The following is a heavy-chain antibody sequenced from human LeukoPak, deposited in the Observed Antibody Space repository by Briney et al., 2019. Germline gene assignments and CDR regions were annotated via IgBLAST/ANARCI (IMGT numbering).Heavy chain of an antibody. D-gene: IGHD2-2*02. J-gene: IGHJ5*02. Sequence: SVKVSCKASGGTFSSYAISWVRQAPGQGLEWVGGISPIFGTANYAQKFQGRVTITADESTSTAYMELSSLRSEDTAVYYCARAKDIVVVPAAIPENWFDPWGQGTLVTVSS. CDR1: GGTFSSYA. CDR2: ISPIFGTA. V-gene: IGHV1-69*13. CDR3: ARAKDIVVVPAAIPENWFDP.